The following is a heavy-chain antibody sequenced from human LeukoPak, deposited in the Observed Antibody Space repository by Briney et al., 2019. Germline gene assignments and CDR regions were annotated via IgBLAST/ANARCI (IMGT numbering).Heavy chain of an antibody. CDR1: GFTFSSHW. V-gene: IGHV3-74*01. CDR3: AREGYGDLRGGY. Sequence: GGSLRLSCAASGFTFSSHWMHWVRQAPGEGLVWVSLINIDGSTTNYADSVTRRFTISRDNATNTLSLQMNSLRADDTAVYYCAREGYGDLRGGYWGQGTLVTVSS. CDR2: INIDGSTT. J-gene: IGHJ4*02. D-gene: IGHD4-17*01.